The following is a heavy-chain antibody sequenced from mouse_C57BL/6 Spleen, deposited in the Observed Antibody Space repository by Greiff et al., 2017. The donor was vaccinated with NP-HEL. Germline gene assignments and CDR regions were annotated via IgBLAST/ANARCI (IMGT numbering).Heavy chain of an antibody. D-gene: IGHD2-2*01. V-gene: IGHV1-82*01. CDR1: GYAFSSSW. J-gene: IGHJ4*01. CDR2: IYPGDGDT. CDR3: ATYGYDVNYYAMDY. Sequence: VHLVESGPELVKPGASVKISCKASGYAFSSSWMNWVKQRPGKGLEWIGRIYPGDGDTNYNGKFKGKATLTADKSSSTAYMQLSSLTSEDSAVYFCATYGYDVNYYAMDYWGQGTSVTVSS.